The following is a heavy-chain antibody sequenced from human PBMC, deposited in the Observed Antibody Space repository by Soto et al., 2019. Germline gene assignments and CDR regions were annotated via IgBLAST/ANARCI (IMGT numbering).Heavy chain of an antibody. Sequence: EVQLVESGGGLVQPGRSLRLSCAASGFTFDDYAMHWVRQAPGKGLEWVSGISWNGGNIGYADSVKGRFTISRDNAKNSPFLQIYSLRADDTALYFCAKDIYSSSSGQDYWGQGTPVTVSS. V-gene: IGHV3-9*01. D-gene: IGHD6-6*01. CDR3: AKDIYSSSSGQDY. CDR1: GFTFDDYA. J-gene: IGHJ4*02. CDR2: ISWNGGNI.